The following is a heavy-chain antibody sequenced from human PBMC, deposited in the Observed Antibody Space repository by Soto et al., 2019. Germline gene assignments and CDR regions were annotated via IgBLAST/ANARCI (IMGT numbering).Heavy chain of an antibody. CDR3: ANEAVAAAGNFDL. V-gene: IGHV3-23*01. D-gene: IGHD6-13*01. CDR2: ISGNGGST. J-gene: IGHJ2*01. CDR1: EFTFSSYA. Sequence: EVQLLESGGGLVQPGGSLRLSCAASEFTFSSYAMSWVRQAAGKGLEWVSGISGNGGSTHYADSVKGRLTISRDNFKNTLYLQMNSLRAEDTAIYFCANEAVAAAGNFDLWGRGTLVSASA.